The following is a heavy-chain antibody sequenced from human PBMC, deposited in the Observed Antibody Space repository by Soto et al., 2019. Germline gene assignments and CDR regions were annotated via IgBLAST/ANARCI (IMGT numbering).Heavy chain of an antibody. CDR3: ARPSLGYCSSTSCHPVGNMDV. Sequence: SETLSLTCTVSGGSISSSSYYWGWIRQPPGKGLEWIGSIYYSGSTYYNPSLKSRVTISVDTSKNQFSLKLSSVTAADTAVYYCARPSLGYCSSTSCHPVGNMDVWGKGTTVTVSS. V-gene: IGHV4-39*01. J-gene: IGHJ6*03. CDR2: IYYSGST. CDR1: GGSISSSSYY. D-gene: IGHD2-2*01.